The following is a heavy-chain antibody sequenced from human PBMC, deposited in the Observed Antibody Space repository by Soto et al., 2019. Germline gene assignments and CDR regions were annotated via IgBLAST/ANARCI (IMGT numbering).Heavy chain of an antibody. CDR2: ISYDGSNK. D-gene: IGHD6-19*01. CDR3: AKDLLFRPGRGGWPQGWFDP. J-gene: IGHJ5*02. Sequence: GGSLRLSCAASGFTFSSYGMHWVRQAPGKGLEWVAVISYDGSNKYYADSVKGRFTISRDNSKKTLYLQMNSMRAEDTAVYYCAKDLLFRPGRGGWPQGWFDPWGQGTLVTVSS. V-gene: IGHV3-30*18. CDR1: GFTFSSYG.